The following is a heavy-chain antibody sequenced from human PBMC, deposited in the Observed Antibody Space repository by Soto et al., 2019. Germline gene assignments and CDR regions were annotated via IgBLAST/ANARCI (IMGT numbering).Heavy chain of an antibody. J-gene: IGHJ3*02. CDR3: VKAALLYDSRPGGASHI. V-gene: IGHV3-30*18. D-gene: IGHD3-22*01. Sequence: GGSLRLPCASSGVTFSSYGMDWFRQAPGKGLGGVAVISYDGSNKYYADSVEGGFTISRDNSKKTVFMQMNSLTAEDTALYYWVKAALLYDSRPGGASHIWGQGTMVTVSS. CDR2: ISYDGSNK. CDR1: GVTFSSYG.